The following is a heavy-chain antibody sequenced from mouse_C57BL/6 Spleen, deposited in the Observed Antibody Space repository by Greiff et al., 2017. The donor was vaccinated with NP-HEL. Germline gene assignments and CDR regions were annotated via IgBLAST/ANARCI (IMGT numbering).Heavy chain of an antibody. V-gene: IGHV5-17*01. Sequence: VQLKESGGGLVKPGGSLKLSCAASGFTFSDYGMHWVRQAPEKGLEWVAYISSGSSTIYYADTVKGRFTISRDNAKNTLFLQMTSLRSEDTAMYYCARGSLGRRYFDYWGQGTTLTVSS. J-gene: IGHJ2*01. CDR1: GFTFSDYG. CDR3: ARGSLGRRYFDY. D-gene: IGHD4-1*01. CDR2: ISSGSSTI.